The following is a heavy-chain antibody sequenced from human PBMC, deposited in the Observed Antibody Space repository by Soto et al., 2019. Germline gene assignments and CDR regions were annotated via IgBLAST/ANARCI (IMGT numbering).Heavy chain of an antibody. Sequence: ASVKVSCKASGYTFTIYGISWVRQAPGQGLEWMGWISAYNGNTNYAQKLQGRVTMTTDTSTSTAYMELRSLRSDDTAVYYCARDHYGDYGSAFDIWGQGTMVTVSS. V-gene: IGHV1-18*01. D-gene: IGHD4-17*01. J-gene: IGHJ3*02. CDR1: GYTFTIYG. CDR3: ARDHYGDYGSAFDI. CDR2: ISAYNGNT.